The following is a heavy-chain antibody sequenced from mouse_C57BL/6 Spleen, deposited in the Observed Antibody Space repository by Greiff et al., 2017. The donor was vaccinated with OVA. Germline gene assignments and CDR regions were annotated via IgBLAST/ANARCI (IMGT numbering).Heavy chain of an antibody. Sequence: QVQLQQPGAELVKPGASVKLSCKASGYTFTSYWMQWVKQRPGQGLEWIGEIDPSDSYTNYNQKFKGKATLTVDTSSSTAYMQLSSLTSVDSAVYYCASSTGTGDYWGQGTTLTVSS. V-gene: IGHV1-50*01. J-gene: IGHJ2*01. CDR3: ASSTGTGDY. CDR1: GYTFTSYW. CDR2: IDPSDSYT. D-gene: IGHD4-1*01.